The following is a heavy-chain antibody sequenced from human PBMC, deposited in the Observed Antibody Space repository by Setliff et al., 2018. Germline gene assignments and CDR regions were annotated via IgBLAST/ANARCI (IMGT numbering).Heavy chain of an antibody. J-gene: IGHJ5*02. D-gene: IGHD3-3*01. V-gene: IGHV4-4*07. CDR3: ARAGPTVTFFRVLVISWWDP. CDR2: FHTGGST. Sequence: SETLSLTCTVSGGSIGSYYWTWIRQPAGKGLEWIGHFHTGGSTNYNRSLRSRVSIPVDTSKNQFSLKLSSVTAADTATYYCARAGPTVTFFRVLVISWWDPWGQGSLVTVSS. CDR1: GGSIGSYY.